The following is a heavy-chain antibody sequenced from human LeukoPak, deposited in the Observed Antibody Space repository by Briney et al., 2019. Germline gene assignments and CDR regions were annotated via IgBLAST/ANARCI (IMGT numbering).Heavy chain of an antibody. J-gene: IGHJ4*02. D-gene: IGHD2-2*01. V-gene: IGHV4-39*01. Sequence: TSETLSLTCTGSGGSIRSSSYYWGWIRQPPGKGLEWIGSIYYSGSTYYNPSLKSRVTISVDTSKNQFSLKLSSVTAADTAVYYCPRQEGYQVRHLRAYYFDYWGQGTLVTVSS. CDR2: IYYSGST. CDR1: GGSIRSSSYY. CDR3: PRQEGYQVRHLRAYYFDY.